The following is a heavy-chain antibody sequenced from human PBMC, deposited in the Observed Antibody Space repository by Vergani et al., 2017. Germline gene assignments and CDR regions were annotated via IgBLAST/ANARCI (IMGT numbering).Heavy chain of an antibody. CDR3: ATRVGELLSQIHYYGMDV. Sequence: QVQLVESGGGVVQPGRSLRLSCAASGFTFSSYGMHWVRQAPGKGLEWVAVIWYDGSNKYYADSVKGRFTISRDNSKNTLYLQMNSLRAEDTAVYYCATRVGELLSQIHYYGMDVWGQGTTVTVSS. D-gene: IGHD3-10*01. V-gene: IGHV3-33*01. J-gene: IGHJ6*02. CDR2: IWYDGSNK. CDR1: GFTFSSYG.